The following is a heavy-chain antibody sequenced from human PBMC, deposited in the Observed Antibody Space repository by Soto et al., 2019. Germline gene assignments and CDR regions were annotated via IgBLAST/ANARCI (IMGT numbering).Heavy chain of an antibody. Sequence: SGPTLVNPTETLTLTCTVSGFSLSNARVGVSWIRQPPGKALEWLAHIFSNDEKSYSTSLKSRLTISKDTSKSQVVLTMTNMDPVDTATYYCARYSGYDNYFDYWGQGTLVTVSS. D-gene: IGHD5-12*01. CDR2: IFSNDEK. CDR1: GFSLSNARVG. CDR3: ARYSGYDNYFDY. V-gene: IGHV2-26*01. J-gene: IGHJ4*02.